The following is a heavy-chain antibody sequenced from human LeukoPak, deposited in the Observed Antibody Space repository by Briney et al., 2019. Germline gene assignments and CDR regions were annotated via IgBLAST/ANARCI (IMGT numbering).Heavy chain of an antibody. D-gene: IGHD6-19*01. CDR1: GFTFSTYA. CDR3: AKSRTAAVAGGFDY. CDR2: ITTSGGST. J-gene: IGHJ4*02. V-gene: IGHV3-23*01. Sequence: GGSLRLSCAASGFTFSTYAMSWVRQAPGRGLEWVSAITTSGGSTYYAGSVKGRFTISRDNSKNTLYLEMNSLRAEDTAVYYCAKSRTAAVAGGFDYWGQGTLVTVSS.